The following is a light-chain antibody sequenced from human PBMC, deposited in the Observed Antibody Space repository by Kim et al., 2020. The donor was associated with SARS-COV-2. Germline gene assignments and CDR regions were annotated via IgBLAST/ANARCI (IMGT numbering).Light chain of an antibody. CDR2: AAS. Sequence: SLLPGEGATLSCRASESLVANQMAGYQQRPGQAPRLLIFAASIRATGTPERFSGSGSGTDFSLTISRLEPEDFAVYYCQQYGGLYSFGQGTKLEI. V-gene: IGKV3-20*01. CDR3: QQYGGLYS. CDR1: ESLVANQ. J-gene: IGKJ2*03.